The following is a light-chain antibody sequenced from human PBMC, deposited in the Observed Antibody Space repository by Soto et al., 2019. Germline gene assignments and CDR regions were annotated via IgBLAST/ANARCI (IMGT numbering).Light chain of an antibody. CDR2: WAS. Sequence: DFAVTQSPKSLAVTLGGRATINCKSSQSLLYTSNNKNYLAWYQQKPGQPPKLIIYWASTRESGVPDRFKGSGSGTDFTLTISNLQAEDAAVYYCQQYYTTPRTFCQGTKVEI. J-gene: IGKJ1*01. CDR3: QQYYTTPRT. V-gene: IGKV4-1*01. CDR1: QSLLYTSNNKNY.